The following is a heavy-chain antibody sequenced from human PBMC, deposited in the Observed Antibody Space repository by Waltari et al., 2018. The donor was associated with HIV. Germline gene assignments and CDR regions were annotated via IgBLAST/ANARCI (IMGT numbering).Heavy chain of an antibody. D-gene: IGHD1-1*01. Sequence: EVQLVESGGGLVKPGGSLRLSCAASGFTFTNAWMSWVRQSPGKGLEWVGRIKNIAVGGTTECGAPVKGRFTISRDDSQNTVFLQMNSLKTEDTAVYFCVTGLLYKRYWGQGTLVTVSS. J-gene: IGHJ4*02. CDR1: GFTFTNAW. CDR2: IKNIAVGGTT. CDR3: VTGLLYKRY. V-gene: IGHV3-15*01.